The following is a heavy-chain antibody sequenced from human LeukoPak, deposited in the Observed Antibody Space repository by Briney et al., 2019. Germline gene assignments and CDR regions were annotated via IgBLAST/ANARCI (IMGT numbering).Heavy chain of an antibody. J-gene: IGHJ4*02. V-gene: IGHV4-39*01. D-gene: IGHD2-15*01. CDR1: GGSISSGTYY. Sequence: SETLSLTCTVSGGSISSGTYYWGWIRQPPGKGLEWVATIYYTGSMYYNPSLKGRVTVSVDTSKNQFSLKLSSVTAADTAVYYCARLPGGGYFDYWGQGTLVTVSS. CDR3: ARLPGGGYFDY. CDR2: IYYTGSM.